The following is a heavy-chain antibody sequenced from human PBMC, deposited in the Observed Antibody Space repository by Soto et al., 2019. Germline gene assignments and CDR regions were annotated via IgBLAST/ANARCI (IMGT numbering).Heavy chain of an antibody. CDR1: GGTYSSYA. Sequence: GASVKVSCKASGGTYSSYAISWVRQAPGQGLEWMGGIIPIFGTANYAQKFQGRVTITADESTSTAYMELSSLRSEDTAVYYCVIGYCSSTSCYAVDYWGQGTLVTVSS. CDR3: VIGYCSSTSCYAVDY. CDR2: IIPIFGTA. J-gene: IGHJ4*02. V-gene: IGHV1-69*13. D-gene: IGHD2-2*01.